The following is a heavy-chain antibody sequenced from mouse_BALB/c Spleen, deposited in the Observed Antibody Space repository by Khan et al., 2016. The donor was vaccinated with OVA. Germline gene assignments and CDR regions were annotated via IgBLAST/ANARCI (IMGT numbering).Heavy chain of an antibody. J-gene: IGHJ4*01. CDR3: ARSNYYGNGLYAMDY. V-gene: IGHV1S41*01. Sequence: DLVKPGASVKLSCKASGYTFTSYWVNWIKQRPGQGLEWVGHIGPGSGNPYYSEIFKGKATLTVDTSSSTVYIQLTSLSSEDSAVYVCARSNYYGNGLYAMDYWGQGTSVTVSS. CDR2: IGPGSGNP. D-gene: IGHD1-1*01. CDR1: GYTFTSYW.